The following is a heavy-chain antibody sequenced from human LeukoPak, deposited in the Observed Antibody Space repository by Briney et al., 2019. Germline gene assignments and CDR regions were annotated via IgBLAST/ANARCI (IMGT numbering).Heavy chain of an antibody. D-gene: IGHD4-17*01. J-gene: IGHJ4*02. V-gene: IGHV3-15*01. Sequence: AGSLRLSCAASGLTFRNAWMSWVRQAPGKGLEWVGRIKSETDGGTTDYAAPVKGRFTISRDDSKNMLYLQMNSLKTEDTAVYYCTTDPGDYVIYWGQGTLVTVSS. CDR3: TTDPGDYVIY. CDR1: GLTFRNAW. CDR2: IKSETDGGTT.